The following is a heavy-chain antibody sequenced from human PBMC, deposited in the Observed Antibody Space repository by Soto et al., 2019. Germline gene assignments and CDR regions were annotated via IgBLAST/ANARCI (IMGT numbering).Heavy chain of an antibody. J-gene: IGHJ3*02. D-gene: IGHD6-13*01. CDR2: INHSGST. Sequence: QVQLQQWGAGLLKPSETLSLTCAVYGGSFSGYYWSWIRQPPGKGLEWIGEINHSGSTNYNPSLKSRVTLSVDTSKNQFSLKLSSVTAADTAVYYCATRAAAGTVAFDIWGQGTMVTVSS. V-gene: IGHV4-34*01. CDR1: GGSFSGYY. CDR3: ATRAAAGTVAFDI.